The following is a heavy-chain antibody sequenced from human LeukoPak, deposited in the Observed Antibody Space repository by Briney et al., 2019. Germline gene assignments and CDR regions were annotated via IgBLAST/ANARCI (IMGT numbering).Heavy chain of an antibody. CDR2: INHSGST. CDR1: GGSFSGYY. D-gene: IGHD5-18*01. CDR3: ARGSRGYSYG. V-gene: IGHV4-34*01. J-gene: IGHJ4*02. Sequence: PSETLSLTCAVYGGSFSGYYWSWIRQPPGKGLEWIGEINHSGSTNYNPSLKSRVTTSVDTSKNQFSLKLSSVTAADTAVYYCARGSRGYSYGWGQGTLVTVSS.